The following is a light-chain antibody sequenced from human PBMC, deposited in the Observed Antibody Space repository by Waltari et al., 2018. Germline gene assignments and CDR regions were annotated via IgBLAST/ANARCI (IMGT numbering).Light chain of an antibody. CDR3: QSYDTSLSVV. CDR2: GVN. Sequence: QSVLTQPPSVSGAPGQRVTISCTGGGANIGAGYGVHWYRQLPGNAPELLIYGVNNRPSGVPDRFFGSLSGTSASLAITGLQAEDEADYYCQSYDTSLSVVFGGGTKLTV. V-gene: IGLV1-40*01. J-gene: IGLJ2*01. CDR1: GANIGAGYG.